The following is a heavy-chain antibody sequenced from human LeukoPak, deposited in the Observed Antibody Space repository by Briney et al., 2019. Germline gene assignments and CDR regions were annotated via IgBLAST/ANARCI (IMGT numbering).Heavy chain of an antibody. J-gene: IGHJ4*02. CDR2: IYYSGST. CDR3: AIHDYGDYAHTTVGY. Sequence: SETLSLTCTVSGGSISSSSYYWGWIRQPPGKGLEWIGSIYYSGSTYYNPSLKSRVTISVDTSKNQFSLKLSSVTAADTAVYYCAIHDYGDYAHTTVGYWGQGTLVTVSS. D-gene: IGHD4-17*01. V-gene: IGHV4-39*01. CDR1: GGSISSSSYY.